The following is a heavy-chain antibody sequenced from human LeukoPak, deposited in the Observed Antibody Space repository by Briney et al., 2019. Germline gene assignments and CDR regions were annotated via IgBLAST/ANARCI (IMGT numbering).Heavy chain of an antibody. CDR1: GFTFSNYA. V-gene: IGHV3-23*01. D-gene: IGHD1-26*01. CDR3: AKTPWIVGASYFFDY. Sequence: GGSLRLSCAASGFTFSNYAMSWVRQAPGKGLEWVSASSGSGGSAYYTDSVKGRFTISRDNSKNTLFLQMNSLRAEDTAVYYCAKTPWIVGASYFFDYWXXXTLVTVSS. J-gene: IGHJ4*01. CDR2: SSGSGGSA.